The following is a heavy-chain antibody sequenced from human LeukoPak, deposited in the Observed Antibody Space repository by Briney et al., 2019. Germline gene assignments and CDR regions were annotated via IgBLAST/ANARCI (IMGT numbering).Heavy chain of an antibody. CDR2: IYTSGST. CDR3: AGNRIQLWSEFDY. Sequence: SETLSLTCAVYGGSFSGYYWSWIRQPAGKGLEWIGRIYTSGSTNYNPSLKSRVTMSVDTSKNQFSLKLSSVTAADTAVYYCAGNRIQLWSEFDYWGQGTLVTVSS. J-gene: IGHJ4*02. CDR1: GGSFSGYY. V-gene: IGHV4-59*10. D-gene: IGHD5-18*01.